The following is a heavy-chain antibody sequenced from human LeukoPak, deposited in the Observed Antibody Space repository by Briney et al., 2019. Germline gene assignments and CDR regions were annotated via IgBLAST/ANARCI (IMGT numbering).Heavy chain of an antibody. J-gene: IGHJ5*02. Sequence: SETLSLTCTVSGHSNSRYHGRGIRAPAREGGECVGRIYTSGSTNYNPSLKSRVTMSVDSSKNQFPLKLSSVTAADTAVYYGARESYYGSGGLNWFDPWGQGTLVTVSS. CDR1: GHSNSRYH. V-gene: IGHV4-4*07. CDR2: IYTSGST. CDR3: ARESYYGSGGLNWFDP. D-gene: IGHD3-10*01.